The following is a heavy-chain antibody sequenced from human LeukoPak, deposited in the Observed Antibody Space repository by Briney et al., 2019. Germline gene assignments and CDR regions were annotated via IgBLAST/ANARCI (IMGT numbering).Heavy chain of an antibody. D-gene: IGHD6-13*01. CDR3: GGSEYRSSWYVRY. V-gene: IGHV3-23*01. Sequence: PGGSLRLSCAASGLTFRNYAMSWVRQAPGKGLEWVSTVSGKGDETYYADSVKGRFTLSRDNSKNTLYLQMNSLRAEDTAVYFCGGSEYRSSWYVRYWGQGTLVTVSS. CDR2: VSGKGDET. CDR1: GLTFRNYA. J-gene: IGHJ4*02.